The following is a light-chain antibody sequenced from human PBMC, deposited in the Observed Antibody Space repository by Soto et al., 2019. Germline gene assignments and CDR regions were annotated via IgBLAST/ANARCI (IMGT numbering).Light chain of an antibody. CDR1: QSVSSSY. CDR2: DAS. J-gene: IGKJ4*01. Sequence: EIVLTQSPGTLSLSPGERATLSCRASQSVSSSYLAWYQQTPVQAPRLLIYDASSRATGIPDRFSGGGSGTDFTLTISRLEPEDFAVYYCQQFSSYPLTFGGGTKVDIK. V-gene: IGKV3-20*01. CDR3: QQFSSYPLT.